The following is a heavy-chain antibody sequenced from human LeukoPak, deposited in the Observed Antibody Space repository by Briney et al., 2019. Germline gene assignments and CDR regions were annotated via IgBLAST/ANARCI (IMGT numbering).Heavy chain of an antibody. V-gene: IGHV3-23*01. CDR2: ITTSGST. CDR1: GLTASHNVNNA. J-gene: IGHJ6*02. D-gene: IGHD2-21*01. CDR3: AKAPVWNYYYGLDV. Sequence: GGSLRLSCAASGLTASHNVNNAMSWVRHAPGKGLEWVSGITTSGSTYYADSVKGRFTISRENSNNALYLHMDSLRAEDTAVYYCAKAPVWNYYYGLDVWGQGTTVTVSS.